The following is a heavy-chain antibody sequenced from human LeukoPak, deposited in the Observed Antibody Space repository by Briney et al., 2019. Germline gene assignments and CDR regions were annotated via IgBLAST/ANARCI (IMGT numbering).Heavy chain of an antibody. J-gene: IGHJ4*02. V-gene: IGHV3-66*02. D-gene: IGHD3-9*01. CDR3: AMTYYDILTGYFDFDY. CDR2: IYSGGST. Sequence: GGSLRLSCAASGFTFSSYAMSWVRQAPGKGLEWVSVIYSGGSTYYADSVKGRFTISRDNSKNTLYLQMNSLRAEDTAVYYCAMTYYDILTGYFDFDYWGQGTLVTVSS. CDR1: GFTFSSYA.